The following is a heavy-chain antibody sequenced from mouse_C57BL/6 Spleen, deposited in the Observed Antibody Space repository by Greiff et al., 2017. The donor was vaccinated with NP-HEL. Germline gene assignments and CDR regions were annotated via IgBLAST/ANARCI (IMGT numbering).Heavy chain of an antibody. V-gene: IGHV1-80*01. CDR1: GYAFSSYW. CDR2: IYPGDGDT. J-gene: IGHJ2*01. Sequence: VQLQQSGAELVKPGASVKISCKASGYAFSSYWMNWVKQRPGTGLEWIGQIYPGDGDTNYNGQLKGKATLTADKSSSTAYMQLSSLTSEDSAVYFCARKEDGEGVDYWGQGTTLTVSS. CDR3: ARKEDGEGVDY.